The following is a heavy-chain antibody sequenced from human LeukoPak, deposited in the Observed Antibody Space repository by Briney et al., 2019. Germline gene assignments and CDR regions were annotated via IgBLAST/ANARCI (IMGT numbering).Heavy chain of an antibody. D-gene: IGHD6-19*01. V-gene: IGHV3-7*01. CDR3: VREGGSGWYSGWFDP. Sequence: GGSLRLSCAASGFTFSNYWMSWVRQAPGKGLEWVANIKKDGSEKKYVDSVKGRFTISRDNAENSVHLQMNSLRVEDTAVYYCVREGGSGWYSGWFDPWGRGTLVTVSS. CDR1: GFTFSNYW. CDR2: IKKDGSEK. J-gene: IGHJ5*02.